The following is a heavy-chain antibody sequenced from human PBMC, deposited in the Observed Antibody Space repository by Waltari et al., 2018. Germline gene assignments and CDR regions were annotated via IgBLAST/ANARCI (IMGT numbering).Heavy chain of an antibody. Sequence: EVQLVESGGGLVQPGGSLRLSCAASGSTFRNYWMHWVRQAPGKGLVWVSRTKSDESSTSYADSVKGRFTISRDNAKNTLYLQINSLRAEDTAVYYCARSSIAGIDYWGQGTLVTVSS. CDR3: ARSSIAGIDY. V-gene: IGHV3-74*01. CDR2: TKSDESST. D-gene: IGHD2-21*01. J-gene: IGHJ4*02. CDR1: GSTFRNYW.